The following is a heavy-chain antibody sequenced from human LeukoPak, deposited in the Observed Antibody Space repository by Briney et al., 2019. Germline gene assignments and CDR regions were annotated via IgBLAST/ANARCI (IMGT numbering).Heavy chain of an antibody. Sequence: SETLSLTCTVSGDSISSGSYYWGWIRHPPGRWLEWMGSIYYSGSTYYNPSLKSRVTISVDTSKNQFSLKLSAVTAADTAVYYCARLDYYYYMDVWGKGTTVTASS. V-gene: IGHV4-39*01. CDR2: IYYSGST. J-gene: IGHJ6*03. CDR3: ARLDYYYYMDV. CDR1: GDSISSGSYY.